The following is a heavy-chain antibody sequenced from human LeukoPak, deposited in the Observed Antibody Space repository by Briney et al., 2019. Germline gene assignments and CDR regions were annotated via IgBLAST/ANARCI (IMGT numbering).Heavy chain of an antibody. V-gene: IGHV3-7*01. CDR3: AREVLSGWYDH. J-gene: IGHJ5*02. CDR1: GFTLSSYW. CDR2: IRQDGSEK. Sequence: GGSLRLSCAASGFTLSSYWMTWVRQAPGKGLEWVANIRQDGSEKYYVDSVKGRFTISRDNAKNSLFLQMNSLRAEDTAVYYCAREVLSGWYDHWGQGTLVTVSS. D-gene: IGHD3-3*01.